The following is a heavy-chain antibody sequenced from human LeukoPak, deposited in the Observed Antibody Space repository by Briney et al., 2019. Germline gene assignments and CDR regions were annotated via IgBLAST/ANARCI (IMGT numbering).Heavy chain of an antibody. CDR3: AKDRGNDYGVFDY. CDR2: ISSGSGTT. V-gene: IGHV3-48*01. J-gene: IGHJ4*02. CDR1: GFIFSSYS. D-gene: IGHD4-17*01. Sequence: GGSLRLSCAASGFIFSSYSMNWVRQTPGKGLEWISYISSGSGTTYYGDSVQGRFITSRDNAKNSLHLQMNSLRAEDTGVYYCAKDRGNDYGVFDYWGQRILVTVSS.